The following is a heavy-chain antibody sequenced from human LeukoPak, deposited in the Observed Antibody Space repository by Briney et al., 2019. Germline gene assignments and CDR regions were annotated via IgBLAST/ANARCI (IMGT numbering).Heavy chain of an antibody. CDR2: INQDGSEK. CDR1: GFPFSSHW. Sequence: GGSLRLSCAASGFPFSSHWLSWFRQSPGKGLEWVAHINQDGSEKYYVDSVKGRFTISRDNARNSQYLQMNSLRAEDTAVYFCASGGGWVFNNWGQGTLVTVPS. D-gene: IGHD6-19*01. CDR3: ASGGGWVFNN. J-gene: IGHJ4*02. V-gene: IGHV3-7*01.